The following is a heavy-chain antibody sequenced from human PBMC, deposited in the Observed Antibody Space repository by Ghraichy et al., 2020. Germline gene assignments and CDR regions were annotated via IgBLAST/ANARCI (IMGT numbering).Heavy chain of an antibody. J-gene: IGHJ4*02. CDR3: AKGRTYCSGGSCYLPPPDPSDY. CDR1: GFTFSSYA. V-gene: IGHV3-23*01. D-gene: IGHD2-15*01. Sequence: ETLSLTCAASGFTFSSYAMSWVRQAPGKGLEWVSAISGSGGSTYYADSVKGRFTISRDNSKNTLYLQMNSLRAEDTAVYYCAKGRTYCSGGSCYLPPPDPSDYWGQGTLVTVSS. CDR2: ISGSGGST.